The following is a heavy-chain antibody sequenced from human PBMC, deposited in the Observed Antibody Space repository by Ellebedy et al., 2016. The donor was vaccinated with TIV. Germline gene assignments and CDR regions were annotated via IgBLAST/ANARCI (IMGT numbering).Heavy chain of an antibody. V-gene: IGHV1-2*02. J-gene: IGHJ4*02. CDR1: GYTFTGYY. CDR3: ARERGNHHHKIELGAIVGY. CDR2: VNPNSGGT. Sequence: ASVKVSCXASGYTFTGYYMHWVRQAPGQGLEWMGWVNPNSGGTNYAQKFQGRVTMTRDTSISTAYMELSRLRSDDTAVYYCARERGNHHHKIELGAIVGYWGQGTLVTVPS. D-gene: IGHD3-16*01.